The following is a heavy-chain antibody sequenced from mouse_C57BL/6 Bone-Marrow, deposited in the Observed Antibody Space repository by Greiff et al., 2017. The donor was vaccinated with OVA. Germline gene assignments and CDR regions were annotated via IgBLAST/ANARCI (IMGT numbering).Heavy chain of an antibody. Sequence: QVHLQQPGAELVRPGSSVKLSCKASGYTFTSYWMDWVKQRPGQGLEWIGNIYPSDSETHYNQKFKDKATLTVDKSSSTAYMQLSSLTSEDSAVYYCARNYGSSSWFAYWGQGTLVTVSA. CDR2: IYPSDSET. CDR1: GYTFTSYW. D-gene: IGHD1-1*01. J-gene: IGHJ3*01. CDR3: ARNYGSSSWFAY. V-gene: IGHV1-61*01.